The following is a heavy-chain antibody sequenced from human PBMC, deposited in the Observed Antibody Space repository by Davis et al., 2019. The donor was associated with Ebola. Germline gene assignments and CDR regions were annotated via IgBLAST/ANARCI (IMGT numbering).Heavy chain of an antibody. Sequence: GESLKISCMGSGYSFTDHWIGWVRQMPGQGLEWMGIVYPGDSDTRYSPTFEGQVTISADKSITTAYLQWSSLKTSDTAIYYCARHVAVAGSWDTHFDSWGQGTLVIVSS. V-gene: IGHV5-51*01. CDR3: ARHVAVAGSWDTHFDS. D-gene: IGHD6-19*01. CDR1: GYSFTDHW. CDR2: VYPGDSDT. J-gene: IGHJ4*02.